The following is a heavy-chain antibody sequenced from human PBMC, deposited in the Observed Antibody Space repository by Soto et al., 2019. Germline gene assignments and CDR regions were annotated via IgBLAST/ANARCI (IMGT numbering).Heavy chain of an antibody. D-gene: IGHD2-2*02. CDR3: ARGEVVVPAAIVTTDGRYGMDV. J-gene: IGHJ6*02. CDR2: INPSGGST. Sequence: ASVKVSCKASGYTFTSYYMHWVRQAPGQGLEWMGIINPSGGSTSYAQKFQGRVTMTRDTSTSTVYMELSSLRSEDTAVYYCARGEVVVPAAIVTTDGRYGMDVWGQGTTVTVSS. CDR1: GYTFTSYY. V-gene: IGHV1-46*01.